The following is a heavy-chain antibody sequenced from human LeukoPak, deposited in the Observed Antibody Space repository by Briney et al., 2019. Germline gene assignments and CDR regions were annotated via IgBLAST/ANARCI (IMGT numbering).Heavy chain of an antibody. V-gene: IGHV4-31*03. CDR1: GGSISSGGYS. J-gene: IGHJ6*02. D-gene: IGHD4-17*01. CDR2: IYYSGST. Sequence: SETLSLTCTVSGGSISSGGYSWSWIRQHPGRDLEWIGYIYYSGSTYYNPSLKSRVTMSVDTSKNQFSLKLSSVTAADTAVYYCAKAQDYGDYGYYYYGMDVWGQGTTVTVSS. CDR3: AKAQDYGDYGYYYYGMDV.